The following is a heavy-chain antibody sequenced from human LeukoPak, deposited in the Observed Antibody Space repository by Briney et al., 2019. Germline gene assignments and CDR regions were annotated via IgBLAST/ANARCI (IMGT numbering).Heavy chain of an antibody. Sequence: SESLSLTCTVSGGSFSSGSYYWGWIRQPPGKGLEWIGSIYYSGTTYYNPSLKSQVTISVDTSENQFSLKLSSVTAADTAVYYCARHREAYTNSWFHYWGQGTLVTVSS. V-gene: IGHV4-39*01. D-gene: IGHD2-2*02. J-gene: IGHJ5*01. CDR3: ARHREAYTNSWFHY. CDR2: IYYSGTT. CDR1: GGSFSSGSYY.